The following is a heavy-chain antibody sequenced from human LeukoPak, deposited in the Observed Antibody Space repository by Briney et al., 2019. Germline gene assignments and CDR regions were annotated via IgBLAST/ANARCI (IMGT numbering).Heavy chain of an antibody. CDR2: ISGSGGST. Sequence: GGTLRLSCAASGFTFSSYGMSWVRQAPGKGLEWVSAISGSGGSTYCADSVKGRFTISRDNSKNTLYLQMNSLRAEDTAVYYCAKDDYDSSGYCYRRGVDYWGQGTLVTVSS. J-gene: IGHJ4*02. CDR3: AKDDYDSSGYCYRRGVDY. V-gene: IGHV3-23*01. CDR1: GFTFSSYG. D-gene: IGHD3-22*01.